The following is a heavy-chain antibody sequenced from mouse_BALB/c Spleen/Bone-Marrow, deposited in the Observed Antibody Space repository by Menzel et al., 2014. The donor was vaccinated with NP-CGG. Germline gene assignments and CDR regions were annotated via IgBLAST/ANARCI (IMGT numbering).Heavy chain of an antibody. V-gene: IGHV14-3*02. Sequence: VQLKESGAELVKPGASVKLSCTASGFNIKDTYMHWVKQRPEQGLEWIRRIDPVNGNTKYDPKFQGKATITADTSSNTAYLQLSSLTSEDTAVYYGSSYAMDYWGQGTSVTVSS. CDR3: SSYAMDY. CDR1: GFNIKDTY. CDR2: IDPVNGNT. J-gene: IGHJ4*01.